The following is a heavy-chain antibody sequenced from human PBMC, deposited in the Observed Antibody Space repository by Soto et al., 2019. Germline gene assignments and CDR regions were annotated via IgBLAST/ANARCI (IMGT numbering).Heavy chain of an antibody. J-gene: IGHJ5*02. CDR3: ARAWTAEAGWANWFDR. Sequence: QVQLQESGPGLVEPSQTLSLTCTVSGGSISGEGYYWSWIRQYSGRGLEWIGYIHYSGSTYYNPSLQARLPMSVDTSQTQFFLKLNSMPAADTAVYYCARAWTAEAGWANWFDRWGQGTLVIVSS. V-gene: IGHV4-31*03. D-gene: IGHD6-13*01. CDR2: IHYSGST. CDR1: GGSISGEGYY.